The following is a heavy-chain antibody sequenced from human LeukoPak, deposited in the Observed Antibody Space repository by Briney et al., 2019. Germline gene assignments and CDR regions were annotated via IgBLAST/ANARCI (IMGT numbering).Heavy chain of an antibody. Sequence: GGSLRLSCAASGFTFSDYYMSWVRQAAGKGMEWVGRIKRKTDGGTTDYAAPVKGRFTISRDDSKSTLYLQMNSLKTEDTAVYYCTTEPRDYGDYELVDYWGQGTLVTVSS. D-gene: IGHD4-17*01. CDR1: GFTFSDYY. V-gene: IGHV3-15*01. CDR3: TTEPRDYGDYELVDY. J-gene: IGHJ4*02. CDR2: IKRKTDGGTT.